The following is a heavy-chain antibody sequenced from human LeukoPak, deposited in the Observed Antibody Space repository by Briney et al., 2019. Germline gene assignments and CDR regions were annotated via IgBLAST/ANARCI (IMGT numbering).Heavy chain of an antibody. CDR3: ARMLGLYLDSGAFDI. V-gene: IGHV4-39*07. D-gene: IGHD1-26*01. Sequence: SETLSLTCTVSGGSISTSNYYWGWIRQPPGKGLEWIGNIFYSGSTYYSPSLRSRVTISLDTSRNQFSLKLNSVTAADTAVYYCARMLGLYLDSGAFDIWGQGTMVTVSS. J-gene: IGHJ3*02. CDR2: IFYSGST. CDR1: GGSISTSNYY.